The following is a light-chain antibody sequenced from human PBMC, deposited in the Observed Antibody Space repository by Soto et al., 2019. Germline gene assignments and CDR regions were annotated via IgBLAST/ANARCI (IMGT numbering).Light chain of an antibody. V-gene: IGKV1-5*03. CDR2: KAS. J-gene: IGKJ1*01. Sequence: DIPMTQSPSTLSASVGDRVTITCRASQSIGSWLAWYQQKPGKAPKLLIYKASSLESGVPSRFSGSGSGTDFTLSITSLQPDDFATYYCQQYNSYSRTFGQGTKVEVK. CDR3: QQYNSYSRT. CDR1: QSIGSW.